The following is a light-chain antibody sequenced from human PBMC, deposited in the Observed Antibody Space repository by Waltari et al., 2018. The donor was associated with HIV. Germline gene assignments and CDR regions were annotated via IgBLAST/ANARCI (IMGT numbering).Light chain of an antibody. CDR2: EVS. CDR3: CSYAGSNTHV. J-gene: IGLJ1*01. CDR1: SSDVGSYNL. Sequence: QSALTQPASVSGSPGQSITIPCPGTSSDVGSYNLFSWYQQHPGKAPKLMIYEVSKRPSGVSNRFSASKSANTASLTISGLQAEDEADYYCCSYAGSNTHVFGTGTKVTVL. V-gene: IGLV2-23*02.